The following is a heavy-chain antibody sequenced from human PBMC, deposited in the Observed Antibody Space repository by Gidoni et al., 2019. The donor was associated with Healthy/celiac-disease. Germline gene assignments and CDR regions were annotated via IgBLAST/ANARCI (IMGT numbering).Heavy chain of an antibody. CDR1: GGSISSSSYY. J-gene: IGHJ4*02. CDR3: ARIEMASFDY. V-gene: IGHV4-39*01. CDR2: IYYSGST. Sequence: QLQLQESGPGLVKPSETLSLTCTVPGGSISSSSYYWGWIRQPPGKGLEWIGSIYYSGSTYYNPSLKSRVTISVDTSKNQFSLKLSSVTAADTAVYYCARIEMASFDYWGQGTLVTVSS.